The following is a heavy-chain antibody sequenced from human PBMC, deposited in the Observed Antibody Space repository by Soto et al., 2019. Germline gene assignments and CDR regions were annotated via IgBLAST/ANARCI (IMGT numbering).Heavy chain of an antibody. CDR1: GYTLTELS. J-gene: IGHJ5*02. D-gene: IGHD3-10*01. Sequence: ASVKVSCKVSGYTLTELSMHWVRQAPGKGLEWMGGFDPEDGETIYAQKFQGRVTMTEDTSTDTAYMELSSLRSEDTAVYYCATNTLWFGELLFDPWGQGTLVTVSS. V-gene: IGHV1-24*01. CDR3: ATNTLWFGELLFDP. CDR2: FDPEDGET.